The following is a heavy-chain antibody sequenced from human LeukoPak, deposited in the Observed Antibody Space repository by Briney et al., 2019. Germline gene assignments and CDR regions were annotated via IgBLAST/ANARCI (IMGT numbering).Heavy chain of an antibody. D-gene: IGHD5-18*01. CDR1: GFTFSSYE. J-gene: IGHJ4*02. CDR2: ISSSGSYI. Sequence: NAGGSLRLSCAASGFTFSSYEMNWVRQAPGKGLEWVSSISSSGSYIYYADSVKGRFTISRDNAKNSLYLQMNSLRAEDTAVYYCARGSGVQVWSSLGYWGQGTLVTVSS. CDR3: ARGSGVQVWSSLGY. V-gene: IGHV3-21*01.